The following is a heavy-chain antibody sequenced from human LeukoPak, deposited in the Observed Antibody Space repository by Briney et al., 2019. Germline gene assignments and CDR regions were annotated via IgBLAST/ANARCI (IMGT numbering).Heavy chain of an antibody. CDR3: ARGGPTYYDFWSGYFMGDAFDI. Sequence: ASVKVSCKTSGYTFTGYYMHWVRQAPGQGLEWMGWINPNSGGTNYAQKFQGRVTMTRATSITTAYMELSRLRSDDTAVYYCARGGPTYYDFWSGYFMGDAFDIWGQGTMVTVSS. J-gene: IGHJ3*02. CDR2: INPNSGGT. D-gene: IGHD3-3*01. V-gene: IGHV1-2*02. CDR1: GYTFTGYY.